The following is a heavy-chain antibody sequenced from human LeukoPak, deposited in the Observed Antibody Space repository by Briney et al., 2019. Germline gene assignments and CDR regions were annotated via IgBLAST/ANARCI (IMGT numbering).Heavy chain of an antibody. CDR3: ASGVRGGSNYYYYYGMGV. Sequence: GGSLRLSCAASGFTVSSNYMSWVRQAPGKGLEWVSVIYSGGSTYYADSVKGRFTISRDNSKNTLYLQMNSLRAEDTAVYYCASGVRGGSNYYYYYGMGVWGQGTTVTVSS. CDR2: IYSGGST. J-gene: IGHJ6*02. V-gene: IGHV3-53*01. CDR1: GFTVSSNY. D-gene: IGHD3-10*01.